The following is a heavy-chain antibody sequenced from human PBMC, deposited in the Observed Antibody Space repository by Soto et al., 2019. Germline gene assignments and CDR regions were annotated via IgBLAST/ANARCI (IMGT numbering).Heavy chain of an antibody. D-gene: IGHD6-19*01. CDR2: ISAYNGNT. CDR3: ARDQTGAGYYYYYYGMDG. J-gene: IGHJ6*02. CDR1: GYTFTSYG. V-gene: IGHV1-18*01. Sequence: QVQLVQSGAEVKKPGASVKVSCKASGYTFTSYGISWVRQAPGQGLEWMGWISAYNGNTNYAQKLQGRVTITTDTSASPAYMELRRLRTDDTAVYYCARDQTGAGYYYYYYGMDGWGQGTTVTVS.